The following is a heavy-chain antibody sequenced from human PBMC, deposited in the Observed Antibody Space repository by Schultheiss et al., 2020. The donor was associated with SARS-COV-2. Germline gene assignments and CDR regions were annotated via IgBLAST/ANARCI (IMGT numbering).Heavy chain of an antibody. J-gene: IGHJ6*03. Sequence: SVKVSCKASGYTFTGYYMHWVRQAPGQGLEWMGGIIPIFGTANYAQKFQGRVTITADESTSTAYMELSSLRSEDTAVYYCARERGYCSSTSCYTTYMDVWGKGTTVTVSS. D-gene: IGHD2-2*02. V-gene: IGHV1-69*13. CDR3: ARERGYCSSTSCYTTYMDV. CDR1: GYTFTGYY. CDR2: IIPIFGTA.